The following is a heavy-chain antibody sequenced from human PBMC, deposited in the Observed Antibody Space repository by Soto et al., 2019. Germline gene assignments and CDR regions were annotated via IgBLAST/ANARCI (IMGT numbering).Heavy chain of an antibody. CDR2: IYYSGST. CDR1: GGSITSSSYY. CDR3: AIDFKRYGSPPGPLEY. V-gene: IGHV4-39*02. Sequence: SETLSLTCTVSGGSITSSSYYWGWIRQPPGKGLEWIGSIYYSGSTYYNPSLKSRVTISVDTSKNQFSLKLSSVTAADTALYYCAIDFKRYGSPPGPLEYWGLGNVVTVSS. D-gene: IGHD5-18*01. J-gene: IGHJ4*02.